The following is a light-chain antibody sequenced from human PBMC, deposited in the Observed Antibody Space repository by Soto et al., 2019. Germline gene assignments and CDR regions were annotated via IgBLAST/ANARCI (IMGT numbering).Light chain of an antibody. V-gene: IGKV1-5*03. CDR2: KAS. J-gene: IGKJ3*01. CDR1: QSISDW. CDR3: QQYHSYS. Sequence: DIPMTQSPSTLSASVGDRVTITCRASQSISDWLAWYQQKPGKAPKLLLYKASTLESGVPSRFSGRGFGTEFALTISGLQPDDFATYYCQQYHSYSFGPGTTVDIK.